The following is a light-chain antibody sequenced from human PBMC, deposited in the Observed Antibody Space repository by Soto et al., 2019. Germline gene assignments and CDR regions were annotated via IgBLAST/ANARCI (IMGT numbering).Light chain of an antibody. CDR2: GAS. CDR1: QNVSSRY. CDR3: QQYGNSRWT. Sequence: EIVLTLSPDTLSLSPGERATLSCRASQNVSSRYLAWYQQKPGQAPRLLISGASTRATGIPDRFSGSGSGTDFTLTISRLEPEDFAVYYCQQYGNSRWTFGQGTKVDIK. J-gene: IGKJ1*01. V-gene: IGKV3-20*01.